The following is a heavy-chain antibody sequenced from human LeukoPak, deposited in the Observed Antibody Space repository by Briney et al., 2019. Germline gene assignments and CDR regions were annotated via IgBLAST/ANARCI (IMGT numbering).Heavy chain of an antibody. V-gene: IGHV4-59*01. Sequence: SETLSLTCTVSGGSISSYYWSWIRQPPGKGLEWIGYIYYSGSTNYNPSLKSRVTISVDTSKNQFSLKLSSVTAADTAVYYCARGRDYGGNPGHSPFDYWGQGTLVTVSS. J-gene: IGHJ4*02. D-gene: IGHD4-23*01. CDR1: GGSISSYY. CDR2: IYYSGST. CDR3: ARGRDYGGNPGHSPFDY.